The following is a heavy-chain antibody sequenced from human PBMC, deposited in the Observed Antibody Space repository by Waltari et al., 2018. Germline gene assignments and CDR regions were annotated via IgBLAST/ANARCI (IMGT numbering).Heavy chain of an antibody. J-gene: IGHJ5*02. Sequence: QVQLQESGPGLVKPSETLSLTCTVSGGSISSYYWSWIRQPPGKGLEWIGYIYYSGSTNSNPSLKSRVTISVDTSKNQFSLKLSSVTAADTAVYYCARHYDFWSGYRNMEWFDPWGQGTLVTVSS. CDR2: IYYSGST. V-gene: IGHV4-59*08. CDR3: ARHYDFWSGYRNMEWFDP. CDR1: GGSISSYY. D-gene: IGHD3-3*01.